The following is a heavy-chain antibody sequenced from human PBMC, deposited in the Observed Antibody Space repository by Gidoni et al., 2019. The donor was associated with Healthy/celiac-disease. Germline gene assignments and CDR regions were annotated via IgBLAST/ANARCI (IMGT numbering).Heavy chain of an antibody. J-gene: IGHJ4*02. Sequence: EVQLLESGGGLVQPGGSLRLSCAASGFTFSSYAKSWVRQAPGKGMEWVAAISGSGGSTYYADSVKGRFTISRDNSKNTLYLQMNSLRAEDTAVYYCAKGVSRYAPLDYFDYWGQGTLVTVSS. V-gene: IGHV3-23*01. CDR2: ISGSGGST. CDR1: GFTFSSYA. D-gene: IGHD2-2*01. CDR3: AKGVSRYAPLDYFDY.